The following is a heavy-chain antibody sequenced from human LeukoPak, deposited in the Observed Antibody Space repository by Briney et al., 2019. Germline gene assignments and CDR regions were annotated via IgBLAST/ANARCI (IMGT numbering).Heavy chain of an antibody. D-gene: IGHD6-13*01. CDR3: ARAGYSSSWAHNYYFDY. Sequence: GASVKVSCKASGGTFSSYAISWVRQAPGQGLEWMGGIIPIFGTTNYAQKFQDRVTITADESTSTAYMELSSLRSEDTAVYYCARAGYSSSWAHNYYFDYWGQGTLVTVSS. J-gene: IGHJ4*02. V-gene: IGHV1-69*13. CDR2: IIPIFGTT. CDR1: GGTFSSYA.